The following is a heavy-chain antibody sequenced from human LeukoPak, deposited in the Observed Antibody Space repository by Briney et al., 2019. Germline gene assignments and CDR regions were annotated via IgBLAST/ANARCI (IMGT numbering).Heavy chain of an antibody. CDR2: IYYSGST. V-gene: IGHV4-31*03. D-gene: IGHD6-19*01. CDR1: GGSISSGGYY. CDR3: ARWGTVADLLNWFDP. J-gene: IGHJ5*02. Sequence: SQTLSLTCTVSGGSISSGGYYWSWIRQHPGKGLEWIGYIYYSGSTYYNPSLKSRVTISVDTSKNQFSLKLSSVTAADTAVYYCARWGTVADLLNWFDPWGQGTLVTVSS.